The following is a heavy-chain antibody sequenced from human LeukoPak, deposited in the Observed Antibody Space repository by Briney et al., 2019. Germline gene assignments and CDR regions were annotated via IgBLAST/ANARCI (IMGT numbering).Heavy chain of an antibody. CDR2: ISTYNGNT. J-gene: IGHJ5*02. CDR1: GYTFTNYG. V-gene: IGHV1-18*01. D-gene: IGHD2-21*02. CDR3: ARGPRRDMGPTNWFDP. Sequence: ASVKVSCKASGYTFTNYGINWVRQAPGQGLEWMGWISTYNGNTNYAQTLQGRVTMTTDTSTSTAYMELRSLRFDDTAVYYCARGPRRDMGPTNWFDPWGQGTLVTVSS.